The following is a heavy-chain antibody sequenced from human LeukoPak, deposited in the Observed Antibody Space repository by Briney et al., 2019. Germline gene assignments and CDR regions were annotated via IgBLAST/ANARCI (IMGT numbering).Heavy chain of an antibody. CDR2: ISSSGSTI. D-gene: IGHD3-10*01. Sequence: GGSLRLSCAASGFTFSSYEMNWVRQAPGKGLEWVSYISSSGSTIYCADSVKGRFTISRDNAKNSLYLQMNSLRAEDTAVYYCASLLWFGELLDFWGQGTLVTVSS. CDR1: GFTFSSYE. V-gene: IGHV3-48*03. J-gene: IGHJ4*02. CDR3: ASLLWFGELLDF.